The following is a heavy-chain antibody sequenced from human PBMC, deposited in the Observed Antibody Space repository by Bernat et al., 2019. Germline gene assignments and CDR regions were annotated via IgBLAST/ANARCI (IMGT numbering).Heavy chain of an antibody. J-gene: IGHJ4*02. CDR2: ISGTGGST. V-gene: IGHV3-23*01. Sequence: EVQLLESGGGLVQPGGSLRPSCAASGFTLSSYVMSWVRQAPGKGLEWVSVISGTGGSTYYADSVKGRFTISRDNSKNTLYLQMNSLRAEDTAVYYCAKDWYSGYSDYWGQGTLVTVSS. CDR3: AKDWYSGYSDY. CDR1: GFTLSSYV. D-gene: IGHD1-26*01.